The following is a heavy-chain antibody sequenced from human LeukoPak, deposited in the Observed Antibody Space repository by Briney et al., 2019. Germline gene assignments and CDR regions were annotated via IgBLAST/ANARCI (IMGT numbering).Heavy chain of an antibody. CDR1: GGSISSGDYY. CDR3: ASTSPYYDFWSGYYYAFDI. V-gene: IGHV4-61*08. Sequence: SQTLSLTCTVSGGSISSGDYYWSWIRQPPGKGLEWIGYIYYSGSTNYNPSLKSRVTISVDTSKNQFSLKLSSVTAADTAVYYCASTSPYYDFWSGYYYAFDIWGQGTMVTVSS. J-gene: IGHJ3*02. D-gene: IGHD3-3*01. CDR2: IYYSGST.